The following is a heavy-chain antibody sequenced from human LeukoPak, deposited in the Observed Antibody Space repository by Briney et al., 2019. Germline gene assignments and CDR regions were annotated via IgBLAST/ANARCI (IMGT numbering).Heavy chain of an antibody. D-gene: IGHD2-2*01. CDR1: GYTFTSYY. V-gene: IGHV1-46*01. J-gene: IGHJ4*02. Sequence: ASVKVSRKASGYTFTSYYMHWVRQAPGQGLEWMGIINPSGGSTSYAQKFQGRVTMTRDTSTSTVYMELSSLRSEDTAVYYCARVVGYCSSTSCQTFDYWGQGTLVTVSS. CDR2: INPSGGST. CDR3: ARVVGYCSSTSCQTFDY.